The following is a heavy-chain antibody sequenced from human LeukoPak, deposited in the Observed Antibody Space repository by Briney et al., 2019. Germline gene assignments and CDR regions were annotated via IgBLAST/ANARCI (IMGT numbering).Heavy chain of an antibody. CDR3: ARDVGGSLDY. V-gene: IGHV3-7*01. Sequence: PGGSLRLSCAASGFTFNTYWMAWVRQAPGKGQEWVANIKEDESAKHQADSVKGRFTISRDNAQNSVYLQMSSLRGEDTAVYYCARDVGGSLDYWGQGTLVTVSS. J-gene: IGHJ4*02. D-gene: IGHD1-26*01. CDR1: GFTFNTYW. CDR2: IKEDESAK.